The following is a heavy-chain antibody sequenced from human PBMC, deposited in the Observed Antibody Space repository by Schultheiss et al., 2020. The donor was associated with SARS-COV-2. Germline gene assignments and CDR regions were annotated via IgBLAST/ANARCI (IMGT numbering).Heavy chain of an antibody. CDR2: INSDGSST. V-gene: IGHV3-74*01. CDR1: GFTFSSYW. D-gene: IGHD2-2*01. Sequence: GESLKISCAASGFTFSSYWMHWVRQAPGKGLVWVSRINSDGSSTSYADSVKGRFTISRDNAKNTLYLQMNSLRAEDTAVYYCARDVGYCSSTSCPWGYFQHWGQGTLVTVSS. CDR3: ARDVGYCSSTSCPWGYFQH. J-gene: IGHJ1*01.